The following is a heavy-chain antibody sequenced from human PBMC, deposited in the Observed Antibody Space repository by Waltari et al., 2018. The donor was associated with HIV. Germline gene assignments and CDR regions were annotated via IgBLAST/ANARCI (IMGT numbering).Heavy chain of an antibody. Sequence: QITLRESGPTLVKPTQTLTLTCTFSGFSLSTRGVGVGWIRQPPGKALEWLGLIYWDDDKRYSPSLNSRLTITKDTSKNQVVLTMTNMDPVDTATYYCAHRQGITGATVFDYWGQGTLVTVSS. CDR2: IYWDDDK. V-gene: IGHV2-5*02. CDR1: GFSLSTRGVG. J-gene: IGHJ4*02. CDR3: AHRQGITGATVFDY. D-gene: IGHD1-20*01.